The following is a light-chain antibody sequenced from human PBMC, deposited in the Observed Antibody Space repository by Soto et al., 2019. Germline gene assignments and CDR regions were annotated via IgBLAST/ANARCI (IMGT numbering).Light chain of an antibody. CDR3: QSYDGSLATST. CDR1: SSNLGAGYD. CDR2: GNN. J-gene: IGLJ2*01. V-gene: IGLV1-40*01. Sequence: QPVLTQPPSVSGTPGQGVSISCTGTSSNLGAGYDVHWYQQLPGAAPRLLIFGNNVRPSGLPARFSGSKSGTSASLAIPGLPAEDGPIYHFQSYDGSLATSTLGAGTKLTLL.